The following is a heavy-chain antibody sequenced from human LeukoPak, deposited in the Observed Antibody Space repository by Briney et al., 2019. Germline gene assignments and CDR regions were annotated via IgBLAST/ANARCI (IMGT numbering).Heavy chain of an antibody. V-gene: IGHV4-61*01. CDR2: IYYSGST. CDR3: ARAKWLEPGAFDI. Sequence: SQTLSLTCTVSGGSISSGSYYWSWIRQPPGKGLEWIGYIYYSGSTNYNPSLKSRVTISVDTSKNQFSLKLSSVTAADTAVYYCARAKWLEPGAFDIWGQGTMVTVSS. CDR1: GGSISSGSYY. D-gene: IGHD3-22*01. J-gene: IGHJ3*02.